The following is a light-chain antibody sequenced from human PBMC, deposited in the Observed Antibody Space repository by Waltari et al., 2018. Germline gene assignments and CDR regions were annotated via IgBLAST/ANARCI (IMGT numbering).Light chain of an antibody. J-gene: IGLJ2*01. Sequence: QSVLTQPSSASGTPGQRVTISCSGSSSNIGSNSVSWYQQFPGTAPKLLIYIDNQRPPGVPARFSGSKSGTSASLAISGLQSEDEADYYCAAWDDSLNGSVAFSGGTKLTVL. CDR3: AAWDDSLNGSVA. CDR1: SSNIGSNS. V-gene: IGLV1-44*01. CDR2: IDN.